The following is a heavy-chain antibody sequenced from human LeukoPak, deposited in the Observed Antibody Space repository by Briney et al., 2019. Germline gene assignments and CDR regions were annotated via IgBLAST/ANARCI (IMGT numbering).Heavy chain of an antibody. V-gene: IGHV3-23*01. CDR3: ARTAGYDSSGYVHDAFDI. D-gene: IGHD3-22*01. CDR1: GFTFSNYG. J-gene: IGHJ3*02. Sequence: GGSLRLSCAASGFTFSNYGMHWVRRAPEKGLEWISAISGSGGATHYADSVKGRFTISRDNSKNTLYLQMNSLRAEDTAVYYCARTAGYDSSGYVHDAFDIWGQGTMVTVSS. CDR2: ISGSGGAT.